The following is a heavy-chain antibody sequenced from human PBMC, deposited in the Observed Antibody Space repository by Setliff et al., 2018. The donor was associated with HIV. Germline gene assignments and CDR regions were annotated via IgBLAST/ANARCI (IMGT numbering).Heavy chain of an antibody. V-gene: IGHV4-38-2*01. D-gene: IGHD3-22*01. CDR1: GYSISSGYY. J-gene: IGHJ4*02. CDR2: IYHSGST. CDR3: ASRWGSYYDTNGHPFDY. Sequence: PSETLSLTCAVSGYSISSGYYWGWIRQPPGKGLEWIGSIYHSGSTYYNPSLQGRVTMFFDTSEDHFSLRLSSVTAADTAVYYCASRWGSYYDTNGHPFDYWGQGTLVTVSS.